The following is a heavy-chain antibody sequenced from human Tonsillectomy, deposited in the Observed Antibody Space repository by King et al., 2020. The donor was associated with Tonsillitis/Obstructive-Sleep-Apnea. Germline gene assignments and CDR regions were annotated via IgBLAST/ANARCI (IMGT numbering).Heavy chain of an antibody. CDR1: GFTFDDYA. Sequence: VQLVESGGGLVQPGRSLRLSCAASGFTFDDYAMHWVRQAPGKGLEWVSGISWNSGSIGYADSVKGRFTISRDNAKNSLYLQMNSLRAEDTALYYCAKHPYYDFSGGYYFDYWGQGTLVTVSS. CDR2: ISWNSGSI. J-gene: IGHJ4*02. D-gene: IGHD3-3*01. V-gene: IGHV3-9*01. CDR3: AKHPYYDFSGGYYFDY.